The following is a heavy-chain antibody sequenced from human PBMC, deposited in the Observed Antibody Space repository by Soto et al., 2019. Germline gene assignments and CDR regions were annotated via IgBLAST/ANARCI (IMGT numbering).Heavy chain of an antibody. Sequence: PGGSLRLSCAASGFTFSTYTLAWVRQAPGKGLEWVSSIRSNSTYRFYADSVKGRFIISRDNAKLSLYLQMNRLRAEDTAVYYCVRALVGYTKGPFDHWGQGTLVTVSS. CDR2: IRSNSTYR. CDR3: VRALVGYTKGPFDH. J-gene: IGHJ4*02. V-gene: IGHV3-21*01. D-gene: IGHD1-26*01. CDR1: GFTFSTYT.